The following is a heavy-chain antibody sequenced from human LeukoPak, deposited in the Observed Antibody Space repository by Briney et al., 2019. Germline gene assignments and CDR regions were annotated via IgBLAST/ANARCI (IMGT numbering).Heavy chain of an antibody. CDR1: GFTFSSSW. J-gene: IGHJ4*02. D-gene: IGHD6-6*01. Sequence: PGGSLRLSCAASGFTFSSSWMTWVRQAPGKGLEWVANIKQDGSVKYYVDSVKGRFTISRDNAKNSLYLQMNSLRAEDTAVYNCARIGYSSSSLDFWGRGTLVTVSS. V-gene: IGHV3-7*03. CDR3: ARIGYSSSSLDF. CDR2: IKQDGSVK.